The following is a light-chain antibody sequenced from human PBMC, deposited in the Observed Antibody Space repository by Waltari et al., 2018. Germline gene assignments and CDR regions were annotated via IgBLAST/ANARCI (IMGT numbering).Light chain of an antibody. CDR2: DAS. CDR3: QQYDSLPYT. J-gene: IGKJ2*01. Sequence: DIQMTQSPSSLSASVGDRVTITCQASQDIGNHLNWYQQTPGRAPKLLIYDASNLETGVPSRFSGSGSGTDFTFTISSLQPEDIATYSCQQYDSLPYTFGQGTKLEIK. CDR1: QDIGNH. V-gene: IGKV1-33*01.